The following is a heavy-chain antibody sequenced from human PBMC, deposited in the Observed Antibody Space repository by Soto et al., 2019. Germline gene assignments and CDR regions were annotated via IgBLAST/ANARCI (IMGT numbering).Heavy chain of an antibody. D-gene: IGHD2-2*02. CDR1: GFTFSDYY. V-gene: IGHV3-11*06. CDR3: ARDVNVGYCSSTSCYKWQYYYYYYGMDV. Sequence: GGSLRLSCAASGFTFSDYYMSWIRQAPGKGLEWVSYISSSSSYTNYADSVKGRFTISRANAKNSLYLQMNSLRAEDTAVYYCARDVNVGYCSSTSCYKWQYYYYYYGMDVWGQGTTVTVS. CDR2: ISSSSSYT. J-gene: IGHJ6*02.